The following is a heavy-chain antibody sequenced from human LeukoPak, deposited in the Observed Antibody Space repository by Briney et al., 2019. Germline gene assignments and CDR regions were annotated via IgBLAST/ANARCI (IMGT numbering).Heavy chain of an antibody. V-gene: IGHV4-34*01. D-gene: IGHD6-19*01. CDR1: GGSFSGYY. J-gene: IGHJ4*02. CDR3: ARFGSGWYYFDY. CDR2: INHSGST. Sequence: SETLSLTCAVYGGSFSGYYWSWIREPPGKGMEWIGEINHSGSTNYNPSLKSRVTISVDTSKNQFSLKLSSVTAADTAVYYCARFGSGWYYFDYWGQGTLVTVSS.